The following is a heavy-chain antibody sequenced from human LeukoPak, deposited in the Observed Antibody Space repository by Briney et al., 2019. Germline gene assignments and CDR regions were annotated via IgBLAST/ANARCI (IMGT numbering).Heavy chain of an antibody. V-gene: IGHV1-8*02. D-gene: IGHD6-13*01. J-gene: IGHJ4*02. CDR1: GYTFTGYY. CDR3: ARRPQPVFRGGGIDY. CDR2: INPNSGNT. Sequence: ASVKVSCKASGYTFTGYYMHWVRQAPGQGLEWMGRINPNSGNTGYAQKFQGRVTMTRNTSISTAYMELSSLRSEDTAVYYCARRPQPVFRGGGIDYWGQGTLVTVSS.